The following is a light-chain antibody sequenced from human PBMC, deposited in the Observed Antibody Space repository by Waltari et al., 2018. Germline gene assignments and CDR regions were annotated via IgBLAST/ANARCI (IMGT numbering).Light chain of an antibody. V-gene: IGKV3-15*01. J-gene: IGKJ5*01. CDR2: GAS. Sequence: DRVMTKSPAILYVSPGERATLSSMASQSVSSNLAWYQQKPGQAPRLLIYGASTRATGIPARFSGSGSGTEFTLTISSLQSEDAAVYYCQQYHDWLPIPFGQVTRLEIK. CDR1: QSVSSN. CDR3: QQYHDWLPIP.